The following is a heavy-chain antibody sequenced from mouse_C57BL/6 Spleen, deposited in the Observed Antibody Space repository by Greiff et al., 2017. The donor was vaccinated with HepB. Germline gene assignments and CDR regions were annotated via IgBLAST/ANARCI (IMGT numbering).Heavy chain of an antibody. V-gene: IGHV1-80*01. D-gene: IGHD4-1*02. Sequence: QVQLKQSGAELVQPGASVKISCKASGNAFSSDWLNWVKQRPGKGLEWIGQMYPGDGDTNYNGKFKGKATLTADKSSSTAYMQLSSLTSEDSAVYFCASSPQLGGGFAYWCQVTLSTVSA. CDR2: MYPGDGDT. CDR1: GNAFSSDW. J-gene: IGHJ3*01. CDR3: ASSPQLGGGFAY.